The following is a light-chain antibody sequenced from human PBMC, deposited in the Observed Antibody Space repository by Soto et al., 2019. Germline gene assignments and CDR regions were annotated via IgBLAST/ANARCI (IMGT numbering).Light chain of an antibody. CDR2: DVS. CDR3: GSYTSSITPWV. CDR1: SSDVGGYNY. Sequence: QSVLTQPASVSGSPGQSITISCTGTSSDVGGYNYVSWYQQHPGKAPKLMIYDVSDRPSGVSNRFSASKSGNTASLTISGLQAEDEADYYCGSYTSSITPWVFGTGTKLTVL. J-gene: IGLJ1*01. V-gene: IGLV2-14*03.